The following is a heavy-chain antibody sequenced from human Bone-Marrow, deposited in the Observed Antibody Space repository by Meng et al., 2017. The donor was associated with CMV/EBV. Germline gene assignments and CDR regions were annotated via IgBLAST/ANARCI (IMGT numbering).Heavy chain of an antibody. V-gene: IGHV3-21*01. Sequence: SGFNFSSYRMNWVRQAPGKGLEWVSSISSSSSYIYYADSVKGRFTISRDNAKNSLYLQMNGLRAEDTAVYYCARDYGDYPYWYFDLWGRGTLVTVSS. CDR1: GFNFSSYR. CDR3: ARDYGDYPYWYFDL. CDR2: ISSSSSYI. D-gene: IGHD4-17*01. J-gene: IGHJ2*01.